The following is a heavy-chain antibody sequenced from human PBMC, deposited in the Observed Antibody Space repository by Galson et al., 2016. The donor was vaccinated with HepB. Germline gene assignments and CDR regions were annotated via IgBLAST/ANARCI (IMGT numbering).Heavy chain of an antibody. V-gene: IGHV3-72*01. CDR2: SRDRADSFTT. D-gene: IGHD3-16*01. J-gene: IGHJ4*02. Sequence: SLRLSCAASGFTLNDHYIHWVRQAPGKGLEWVGRSRDRADSFTTEYAASVKGRFTISRDDSKKSLYLQMNSLKTEDTAVYYCAREYLGGFGDYVPLFDSWGQGTLVTVSS. CDR3: AREYLGGFGDYVPLFDS. CDR1: GFTLNDHY.